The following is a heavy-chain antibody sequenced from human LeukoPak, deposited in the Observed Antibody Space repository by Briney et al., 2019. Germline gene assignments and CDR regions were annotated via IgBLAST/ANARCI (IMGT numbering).Heavy chain of an antibody. Sequence: PSETLSLTCTVSGGSISSYYWSWIRQPPGKGLEWIGSIYYSGTTNYNPSLKTRVTISVDTSKNQFSLKLSSVTAADTAMYFCARDMESGSTRGRDFNIWGQGTMVTVSS. CDR1: GGSISSYY. CDR3: ARDMESGSTRGRDFNI. D-gene: IGHD1-26*01. CDR2: IYYSGTT. V-gene: IGHV4-59*01. J-gene: IGHJ3*02.